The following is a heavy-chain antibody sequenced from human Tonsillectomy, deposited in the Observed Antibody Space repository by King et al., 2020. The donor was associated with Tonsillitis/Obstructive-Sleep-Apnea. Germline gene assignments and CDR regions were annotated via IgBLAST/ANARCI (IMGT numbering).Heavy chain of an antibody. J-gene: IGHJ6*03. Sequence: EVQLVESGGGLVQPGRSLRLSCAASGFTFDDYAMHWVRQAPGKGLEWVSGISWNSGSIGYADSVKGRFTISRDNAKNSLYLQMNSLRAEDTALYYCAKDGTYYDFWSGYYYMDVWGKGTTVTVSS. CDR2: ISWNSGSI. CDR3: AKDGTYYDFWSGYYYMDV. V-gene: IGHV3-9*01. D-gene: IGHD3-3*01. CDR1: GFTFDDYA.